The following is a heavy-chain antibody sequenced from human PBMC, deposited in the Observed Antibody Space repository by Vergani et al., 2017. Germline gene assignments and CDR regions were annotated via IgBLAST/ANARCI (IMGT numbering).Heavy chain of an antibody. CDR2: IYHSGST. CDR3: ASKRGACRAAYCHSYDF. V-gene: IGHV4-38-2*02. CDR1: DFSITNGDY. J-gene: IGHJ4*02. D-gene: IGHD2-15*01. Sequence: QVQLQESGPGLVKPSETLSLICTVSDFSITNGDYWGWIRQPPGKGLEWIGSIYHSGSTSYNPSLESRISISFETPKNQFSLRLTSVTAADTAVYYCASKRGACRAAYCHSYDFWGPGTLVGVSS.